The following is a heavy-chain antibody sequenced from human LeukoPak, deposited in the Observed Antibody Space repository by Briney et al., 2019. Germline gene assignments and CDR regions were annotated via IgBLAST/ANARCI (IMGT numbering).Heavy chain of an antibody. V-gene: IGHV4-34*01. J-gene: IGHJ4*02. D-gene: IGHD3-22*01. CDR3: ARERYDSSGYYSFDY. CDR2: GSDIGGT. Sequence: PSETLSLTCAVYGGSLNGHYWSWLRQSPGKGLEWIGEGSDIGGTKFNPSLKSRVSISADTSKNQFSLKLTSMTAADTAVYYCARERYDSSGYYSFDYWGQGTLVTVSS. CDR1: GGSLNGHY.